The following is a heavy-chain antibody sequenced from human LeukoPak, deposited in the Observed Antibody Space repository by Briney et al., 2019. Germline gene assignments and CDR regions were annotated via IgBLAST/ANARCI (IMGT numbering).Heavy chain of an antibody. Sequence: PSETLSLTCTVSGGSISGSSYYWGWIRQPPGKGLEWIGSIYYSGSTYYNPSLKSRVTISVDTSKNQFSLKLSSVTAADTAVYYCARGRILDYFDYWGQGTLVTVSS. CDR1: GGSISGSSYY. V-gene: IGHV4-39*07. J-gene: IGHJ4*02. CDR2: IYYSGST. CDR3: ARGRILDYFDY.